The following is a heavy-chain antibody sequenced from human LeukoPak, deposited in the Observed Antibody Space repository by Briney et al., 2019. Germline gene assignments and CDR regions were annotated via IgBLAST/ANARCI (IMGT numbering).Heavy chain of an antibody. J-gene: IGHJ4*02. V-gene: IGHV4-59*01. CDR2: IYYSGST. Sequence: SETLSLTCTVSGGSISGYYWSWTRQPPGKGLEWIGYIYYSGSTNYNPSLKSRVTISVDTSKNQFSLKLSSVTAADTAVYYCARTASSSSWSVDYWGQGTLVTVSS. D-gene: IGHD6-6*01. CDR3: ARTASSSSWSVDY. CDR1: GGSISGYY.